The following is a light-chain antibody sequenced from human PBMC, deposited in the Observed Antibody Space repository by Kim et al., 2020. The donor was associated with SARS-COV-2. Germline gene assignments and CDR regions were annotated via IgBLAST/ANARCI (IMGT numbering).Light chain of an antibody. Sequence: SPGGRASLSCAASQTVSRNFLAWYQQKPGQAPRLLIYGASTRATGTPDRFSGSGTETHFTLTISRLEAEDFAVYFCQQYGSPPQTFGQGTKVDIK. CDR1: QTVSRNF. CDR2: GAS. CDR3: QQYGSPPQT. J-gene: IGKJ1*01. V-gene: IGKV3-20*01.